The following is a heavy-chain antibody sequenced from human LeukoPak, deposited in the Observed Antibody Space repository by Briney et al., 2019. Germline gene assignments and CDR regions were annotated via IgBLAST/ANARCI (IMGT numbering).Heavy chain of an antibody. V-gene: IGHV4-59*01. CDR1: GGSISSYY. J-gene: IGHJ4*02. CDR2: IYYSGST. Sequence: PSETLSLTCTVSGGSISSYYWSWIRQPPGKGLEWIGYIYYSGSTNYNPSLKSRVTISVDTSKNQFSLKLSSVTAADTAVYYCARGSSNYDFWSGYYFDYWGQGTLVTVSS. D-gene: IGHD3-3*01. CDR3: ARGSSNYDFWSGYYFDY.